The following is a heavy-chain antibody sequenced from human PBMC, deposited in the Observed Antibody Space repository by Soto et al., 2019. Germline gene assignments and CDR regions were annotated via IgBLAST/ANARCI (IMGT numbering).Heavy chain of an antibody. CDR3: ARDGPYSSSSGPHQIDY. V-gene: IGHV1-46*01. J-gene: IGHJ4*02. CDR2: INPSGGST. Sequence: ASVKVSCKASGYTFTSYSMHWVRQAPGQGLEWMGIINPSGGSTSYAQKFQGRVTMTRDTSTSTVYMELSSLRSEDTAVYYCARDGPYSSSSGPHQIDYWGQGTLVTVS. CDR1: GYTFTSYS. D-gene: IGHD6-6*01.